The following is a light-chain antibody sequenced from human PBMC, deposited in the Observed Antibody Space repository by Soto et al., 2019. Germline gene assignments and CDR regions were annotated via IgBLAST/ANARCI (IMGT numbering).Light chain of an antibody. CDR2: DAS. V-gene: IGKV3-11*01. Sequence: EIVLTQSPATLSLSPGERATLSCRASQSVSSYLAWYQQKPGQAPRLLIYDASNRATGIPARFSGSGSATDFTLTISSLEPEDFAAYYCQQRSNWPPRTFGGGTKVEIK. CDR1: QSVSSY. J-gene: IGKJ4*01. CDR3: QQRSNWPPRT.